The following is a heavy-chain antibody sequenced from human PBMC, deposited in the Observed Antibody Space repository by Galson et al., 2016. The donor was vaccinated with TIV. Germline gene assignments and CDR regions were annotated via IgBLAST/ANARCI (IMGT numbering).Heavy chain of an antibody. D-gene: IGHD3-22*01. J-gene: IGHJ6*01. Sequence: SLRLSCAASEFTFSSYGMHWVRQAPGKGLDWVAGIWSDGSKKQYADSVKGRFTVSRDNSKNTLFLQMNSLRAEDTAFYYCARDPEVNYYDRSGYHYFYYGLVAWGQGTTATVSS. CDR3: ARDPEVNYYDRSGYHYFYYGLVA. CDR1: EFTFSSYG. CDR2: IWSDGSKK. V-gene: IGHV3-33*01.